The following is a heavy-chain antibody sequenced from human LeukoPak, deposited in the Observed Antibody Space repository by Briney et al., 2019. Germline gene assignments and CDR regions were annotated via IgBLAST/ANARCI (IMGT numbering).Heavy chain of an antibody. CDR2: IYSGGST. V-gene: IGHV3-66*01. D-gene: IGHD3-22*01. Sequence: TGGSLRLSCAASGFTVSSNYMSWVRQAPGKGLEWVSVIYSGGSTYYADSVKGRFTISRDNSKNTLYLQMNSLRAEDTAVYYCARKYYYDSSGYSDPGAFDIWGKGQWSPSLQ. CDR3: ARKYYYDSSGYSDPGAFDI. CDR1: GFTVSSNY. J-gene: IGHJ3*02.